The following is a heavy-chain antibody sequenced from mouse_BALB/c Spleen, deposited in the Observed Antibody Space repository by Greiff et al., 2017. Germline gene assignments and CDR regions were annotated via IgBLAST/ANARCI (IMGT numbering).Heavy chain of an antibody. CDR1: GFTFSNYW. V-gene: IGHV6-6*02. Sequence: EVKLVESGGGLVQPGGSMKLSCVASGFTFSNYWMNWVRQSPEKGLEWVAEIRLKSNNYATHYAESVKGRFTISRDDSKSSVYLQMNNLRAEDTGIYYCTTRLDYGSSYDYWGQGTTLTVSS. D-gene: IGHD1-1*01. CDR3: TTRLDYGSSYDY. CDR2: IRLKSNNYAT. J-gene: IGHJ2*01.